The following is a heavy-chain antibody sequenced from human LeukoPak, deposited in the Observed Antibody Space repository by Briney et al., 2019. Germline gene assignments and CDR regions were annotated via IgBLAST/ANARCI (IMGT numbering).Heavy chain of an antibody. CDR3: AKEGSTGWLYFFDF. V-gene: IGHV3-23*01. CDR2: ISGGGTTT. Sequence: GGSLRLSCAASGFTFRSYTMNWVRQAPGKGLEWVSTISGGGTTTYYADSVKGRFTISRDNSKNTLYLQMNSLRAEDTAVYYCAKEGSTGWLYFFDFWGQGTLLTVSS. D-gene: IGHD2-2*01. J-gene: IGHJ4*02. CDR1: GFTFRSYT.